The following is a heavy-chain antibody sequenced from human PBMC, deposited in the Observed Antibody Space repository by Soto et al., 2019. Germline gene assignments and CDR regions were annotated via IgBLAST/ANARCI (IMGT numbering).Heavy chain of an antibody. CDR1: GGSSSRYY. V-gene: IGHV4-59*08. D-gene: IGHD2-2*01. Sequence: SETLSLTCTVSGGSSSRYYWSWIRQPPGRGLEWIGYISYSGSTNSNPSLKSRVTISRDTSKNQFSLNLNSVTAADTAVYYCATLTRVRSWFDPRGQGTPVTVSS. CDR2: ISYSGST. J-gene: IGHJ5*02. CDR3: ATLTRVRSWFDP.